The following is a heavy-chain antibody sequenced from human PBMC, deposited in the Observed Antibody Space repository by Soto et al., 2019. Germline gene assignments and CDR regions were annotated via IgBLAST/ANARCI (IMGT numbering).Heavy chain of an antibody. CDR2: ISYDGSNK. J-gene: IGHJ4*02. V-gene: IGHV3-30*18. CDR3: ANFFLSIGQFDLDETSNDY. Sequence: GGSLRLSCAASGXTFSSYGMHWVRQAPGKGLEWVAVISYDGSNKYYADSVKGRFTISRDNSKNTLELQMNSLRAEETVVYYCANFFLSIGQFDLDETSNDYWGQGTLVPVSS. CDR1: GXTFSSYG. D-gene: IGHD3-9*01.